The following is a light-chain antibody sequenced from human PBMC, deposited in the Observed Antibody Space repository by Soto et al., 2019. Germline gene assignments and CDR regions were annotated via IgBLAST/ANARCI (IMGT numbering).Light chain of an antibody. J-gene: IGKJ1*01. CDR2: GAS. Sequence: EIVLTQSPGTLSLSPGERATLSCRASQSVSSSYLAWYQQKPGQAPRLLIYGASSRATGIPDRFSGSGSGTDCTLTISRLELEEFAVYYCQQYGSSLWTFGQGTKVEIK. V-gene: IGKV3-20*01. CDR3: QQYGSSLWT. CDR1: QSVSSSY.